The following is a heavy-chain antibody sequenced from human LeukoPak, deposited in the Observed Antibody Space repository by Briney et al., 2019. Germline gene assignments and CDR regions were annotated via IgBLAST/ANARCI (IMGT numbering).Heavy chain of an antibody. D-gene: IGHD1-14*01. J-gene: IGHJ4*02. CDR2: ISSSSSTI. Sequence: PGGSLRLSCAASGFTFSSYSMNWVRQAPGKGLEWVSYISSSSSTIYYADSVKGRFTISRDNAKNSLYLQMNSLRAEDTAVYYCARVAGIPSWLVDYWGQGTLVTVSS. CDR3: ARVAGIPSWLVDY. CDR1: GFTFSSYS. V-gene: IGHV3-48*04.